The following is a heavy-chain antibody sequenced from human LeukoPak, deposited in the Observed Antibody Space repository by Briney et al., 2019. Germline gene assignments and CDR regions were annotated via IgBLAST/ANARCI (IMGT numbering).Heavy chain of an antibody. CDR1: GGSISSSSYY. V-gene: IGHV4-39*01. Sequence: SETLSLTCTVSGGSISSSSYYWGWIRQPPGKGLEWIGSIYYSGSTYYNPSLKSRVTISVDTSKSQFSLMLSSVTAADTAVYYCARHHDILTGYPLDYWGQGTLVTVSS. CDR3: ARHHDILTGYPLDY. D-gene: IGHD3-9*01. J-gene: IGHJ4*02. CDR2: IYYSGST.